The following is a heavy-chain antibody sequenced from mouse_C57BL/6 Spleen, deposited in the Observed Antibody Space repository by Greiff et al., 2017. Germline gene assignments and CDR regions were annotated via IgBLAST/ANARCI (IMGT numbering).Heavy chain of an antibody. CDR2: IDPSDSYT. CDR3: ATYGSSRYAMDY. V-gene: IGHV1-69*01. D-gene: IGHD1-1*01. J-gene: IGHJ4*01. Sequence: QVQLQQPGAELVMPGASVKLSCKASGYTFTSYWMHWVKQRPGQGLEWIGEIDPSDSYTNYNQKFTGKSTLTVDKSSSTAYMQLSSLTSEDSAVYYCATYGSSRYAMDYWGQGTSVTVSS. CDR1: GYTFTSYW.